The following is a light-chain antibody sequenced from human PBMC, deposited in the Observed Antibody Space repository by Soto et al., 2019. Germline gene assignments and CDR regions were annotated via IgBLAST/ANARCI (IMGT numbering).Light chain of an antibody. Sequence: EIVLTQSPGTLSLSPGEGATLSCRASQSVSSSYLAWYQQKPGQAPRLFVYTAASRATSVPDRFSGSGSGADCLFTSSRLQREESAVYYCQHCGRSLPFGGGTKVEIK. J-gene: IGKJ4*01. CDR3: QHCGRSLP. V-gene: IGKV3-20*01. CDR2: TAA. CDR1: QSVSSSY.